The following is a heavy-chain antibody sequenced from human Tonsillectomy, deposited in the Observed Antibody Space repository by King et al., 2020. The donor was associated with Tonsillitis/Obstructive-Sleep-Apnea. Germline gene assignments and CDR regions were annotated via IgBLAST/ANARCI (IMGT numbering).Heavy chain of an antibody. Sequence: VQLQHWGAGLLKPSETLSLTCAVYGGSFSGYYWSWIRQPPGKGLEWIGEINHSGSTTYNPSLKSRVTISLDTSKNQFSLKLSSVTAADTAVYYCARGLRGPEYSSSSSSGDYWGQGTLVTVSS. D-gene: IGHD6-6*01. J-gene: IGHJ4*02. CDR1: GGSFSGYY. CDR2: INHSGST. CDR3: ARGLRGPEYSSSSSSGDY. V-gene: IGHV4-34*01.